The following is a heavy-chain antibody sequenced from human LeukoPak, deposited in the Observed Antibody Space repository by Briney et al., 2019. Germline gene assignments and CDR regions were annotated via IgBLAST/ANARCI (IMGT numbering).Heavy chain of an antibody. Sequence: PGGFLRLSCAASGFTFSSYWMHWVRQPPGKGLVWVSRITSDGSGIGYADSVKGRFSTSRDNAKNTLYLQMNSLRAEDTAVYYCASGRLVGAPDYWGQGTLVTVSS. J-gene: IGHJ4*02. CDR1: GFTFSSYW. V-gene: IGHV3-74*01. D-gene: IGHD1-26*01. CDR3: ASGRLVGAPDY. CDR2: ITSDGSGI.